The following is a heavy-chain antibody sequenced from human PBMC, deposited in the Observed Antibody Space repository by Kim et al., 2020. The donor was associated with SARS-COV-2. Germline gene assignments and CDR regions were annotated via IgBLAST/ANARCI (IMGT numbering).Heavy chain of an antibody. D-gene: IGHD6-19*01. Sequence: ASVKVSCKASGYTFTSYDINWVRQATGQGLEWMGWMNPNSGNTGYAQKFQGRVTMTRNTSISTAYMELSSLRSEDTAVYYCARGVGYSSGWYGPGYYYYGMDVWGQGTTVTVSS. CDR3: ARGVGYSSGWYGPGYYYYGMDV. J-gene: IGHJ6*02. CDR1: GYTFTSYD. V-gene: IGHV1-8*01. CDR2: MNPNSGNT.